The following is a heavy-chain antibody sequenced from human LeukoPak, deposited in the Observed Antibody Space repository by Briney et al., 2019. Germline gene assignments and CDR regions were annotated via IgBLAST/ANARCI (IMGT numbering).Heavy chain of an antibody. V-gene: IGHV2-5*01. CDR1: GFSLNTYGLG. J-gene: IGHJ4*02. Sequence: SGPTLVNPSETLTLTCTFSGFSLNTYGLGVGWIRQPPGKPLEWLAVIYWNDDKRYSLSLKTRISISKDTSRNQVVLSMTNMDPVDTATYYCAHSALMTSNRDFDSWGPGILVTVSS. D-gene: IGHD2-8*01. CDR2: IYWNDDK. CDR3: AHSALMTSNRDFDS.